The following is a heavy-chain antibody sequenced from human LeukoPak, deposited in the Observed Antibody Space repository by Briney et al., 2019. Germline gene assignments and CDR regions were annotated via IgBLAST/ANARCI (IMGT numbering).Heavy chain of an antibody. CDR1: GGTFSSYA. CDR3: ARVSLYDSSGYYLYYFDY. J-gene: IGHJ4*02. CDR2: IIPIFGTA. Sequence: SVKVSCKASGGTFSSYAISWVRQAPGQGLERMGGIIPIFGTANYAQKFQGRVTITTDESTSTAYMELSSLRSEDTAVYYCARVSLYDSSGYYLYYFDYWGQGTLVTVSS. D-gene: IGHD3-22*01. V-gene: IGHV1-69*05.